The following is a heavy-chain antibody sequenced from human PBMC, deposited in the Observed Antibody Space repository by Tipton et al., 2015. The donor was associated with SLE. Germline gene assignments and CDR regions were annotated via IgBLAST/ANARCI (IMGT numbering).Heavy chain of an antibody. V-gene: IGHV4-34*01. CDR1: GFTFSDYY. CDR2: ISPSGSI. Sequence: LRLSCAASGFTFSDYYMSWIRQSPRKGLEWIGEISPSGSINYNPSLKSRVTISVDTSKNQFSLNVSSVTAADTAVYYCASWYSSSWYYFDYWGQGTLVTVSS. CDR3: ASWYSSSWYYFDY. D-gene: IGHD6-13*01. J-gene: IGHJ4*02.